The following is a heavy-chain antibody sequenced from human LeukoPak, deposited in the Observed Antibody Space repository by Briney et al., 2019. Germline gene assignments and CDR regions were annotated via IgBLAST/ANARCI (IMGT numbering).Heavy chain of an antibody. J-gene: IGHJ5*02. CDR3: ARSGPSGSYYNWFDP. CDR2: IDYSGST. V-gene: IGHV4-59*01. CDR1: GGSISSYY. Sequence: PSETLSLTCTVSGGSISSYYWSWIRPPQGKGLDWIGYIDYSGSTNYNPSLKSRVTISVDTSKNQFSLSLSSVIAADTAVYYCARSGPSGSYYNWFDPWGQGTLVTVSS. D-gene: IGHD1-26*01.